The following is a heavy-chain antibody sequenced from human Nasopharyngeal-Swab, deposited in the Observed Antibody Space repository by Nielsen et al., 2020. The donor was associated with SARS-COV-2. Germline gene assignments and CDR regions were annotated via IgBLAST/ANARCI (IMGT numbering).Heavy chain of an antibody. CDR1: GFTLSSND. CDR2: IGSAGGT. Sequence: GESLKIPCPASGFTLSSNDMHWVRPPRGKGLEWVSAIGSAGGTYYPDSVKGRFTISRENAKNSLYLQMNSLRAEDTAIYYCVKGMPQSGGMDVWGKGTTVSVSS. D-gene: IGHD2-2*01. V-gene: IGHV3-13*01. CDR3: VKGMPQSGGMDV. J-gene: IGHJ6*03.